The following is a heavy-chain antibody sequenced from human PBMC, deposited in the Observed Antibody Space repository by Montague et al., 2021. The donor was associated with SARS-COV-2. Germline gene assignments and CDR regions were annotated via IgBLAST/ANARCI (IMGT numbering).Heavy chain of an antibody. V-gene: IGHV4-39*01. J-gene: IGHJ4*03. CDR3: ANFYSGSYNY. Sequence: SETLSLTCTVSRGTLRLTSYHWGWIRQPPGKGLEWIGSIYHTRCTYYDPSLESRVTMSVDNSKNQFSLMLTSVTAADTAVYYCANFYSGSYNYWGHGSLVSVSS. D-gene: IGHD1-26*01. CDR2: IYHTRCT. CDR1: RGTLRLTSYH.